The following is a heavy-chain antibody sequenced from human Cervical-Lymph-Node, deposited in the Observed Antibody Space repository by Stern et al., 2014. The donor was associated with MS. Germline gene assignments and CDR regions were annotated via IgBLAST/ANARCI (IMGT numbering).Heavy chain of an antibody. CDR2: INPNSGGT. CDR3: ARGYRWKSDYYYGMDV. J-gene: IGHJ6*02. CDR1: GYTFNDYY. V-gene: IGHV1-2*02. Sequence: QDQLVQSGAEVKKPGASVKVSCKASGYTFNDYYLHWVRQAPGQGLEWLGWINPNSGGTNYQGRVTMTRDTSISTAYMELSSLKSDDAAVYFCARGYRWKSDYYYGMDVWGQGTTVTVSS. D-gene: IGHD1-20*01.